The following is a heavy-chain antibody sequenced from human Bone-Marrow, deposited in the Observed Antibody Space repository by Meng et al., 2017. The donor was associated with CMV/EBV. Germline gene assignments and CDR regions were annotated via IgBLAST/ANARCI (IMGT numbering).Heavy chain of an antibody. J-gene: IGHJ6*02. CDR2: IIPILGIA. Sequence: SVKVSCKASGGTFSSYAISWVRQAPGQGLEWMGGIIPILGIANYAQKFQGRVTITADKSTSTAYMELSSLRSEDTAVYYCATFYNWNYHHGMDVWGQGTTVTVSS. V-gene: IGHV1-69*10. CDR3: ATFYNWNYHHGMDV. CDR1: GGTFSSYA. D-gene: IGHD1-20*01.